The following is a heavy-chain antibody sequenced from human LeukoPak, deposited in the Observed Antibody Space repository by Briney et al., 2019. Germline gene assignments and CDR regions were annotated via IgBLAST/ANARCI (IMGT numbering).Heavy chain of an antibody. CDR1: GGSIRSSY. CDR3: AGDLRGKAQTGRTYFNAMDV. V-gene: IGHV4-59*01. CDR2: IIHRGST. Sequence: SEALCVTCTLSGGSIRSSYWSSMRDRLGRGREWIGYIIHRGSTTYNPSLESRVTISAHTSMNQSSPTLSSATAAGTAGKCCAGDLRGKAQTGRTYFNAMDVSGKGATVTASS. J-gene: IGHJ6*04. D-gene: IGHD3-9*01.